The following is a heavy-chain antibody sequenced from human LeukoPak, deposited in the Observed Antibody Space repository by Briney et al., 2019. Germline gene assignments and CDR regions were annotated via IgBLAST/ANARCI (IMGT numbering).Heavy chain of an antibody. CDR1: GFTFSSYG. V-gene: IGHV3-30*18. J-gene: IGHJ4*02. Sequence: GGSLRLSCTASGFTFSSYGMHWVRQAPGKGLEWVAVISYDGSNKYYADSVKGRFTISRDNSKNTLYVQMNSLRAEDTAVYYCAKDSTYYYDSSGYYYFDYWGQGTLVTVSS. CDR2: ISYDGSNK. D-gene: IGHD3-22*01. CDR3: AKDSTYYYDSSGYYYFDY.